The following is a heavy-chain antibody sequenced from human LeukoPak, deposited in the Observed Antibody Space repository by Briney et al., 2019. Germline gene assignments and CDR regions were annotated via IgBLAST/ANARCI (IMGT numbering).Heavy chain of an antibody. V-gene: IGHV3-48*01. CDR3: AKCVVRGVISPFDY. Sequence: GGSLRLSCAASGFTFSSYSMNWVRQAPGKGLEWVSYISSSSTIYYADSVKGRFTISRDNSKNTLYLQMNSLRAEDTAVYYCAKCVVRGVISPFDYWGQGTLVTVSS. CDR2: ISSSSTI. D-gene: IGHD3-10*01. CDR1: GFTFSSYS. J-gene: IGHJ4*02.